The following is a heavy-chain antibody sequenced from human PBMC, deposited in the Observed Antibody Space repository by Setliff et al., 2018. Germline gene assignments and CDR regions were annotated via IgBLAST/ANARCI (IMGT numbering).Heavy chain of an antibody. D-gene: IGHD2-15*01. CDR1: GYTFVNYG. V-gene: IGHV1-18*01. J-gene: IGHJ4*02. Sequence: AXVKVSCKASGYTFVNYGINWVRQAPGQGLEWVGWIKTFSFKANYAQKFQGRVTITWVTSISTAYMELSSLRSEDTAVYYCVRVTSGRLDCDYWGQGTPVTVSS. CDR2: IKTFSFKA. CDR3: VRVTSGRLDCDY.